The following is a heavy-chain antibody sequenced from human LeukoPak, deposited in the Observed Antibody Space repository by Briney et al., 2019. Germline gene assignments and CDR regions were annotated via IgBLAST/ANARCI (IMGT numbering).Heavy chain of an antibody. V-gene: IGHV4-59*01. D-gene: IGHD3-22*01. Sequence: SETLSLTCTVSGGSISSYYWSWIRQPPGKGLEWIGYIYYSGSTNYNPSTKSRVTISVDTSKNQFSLKLSSVTAADTAVYYCARDYYDSSGYYHQYAFDIWGQGTMVTVSS. CDR3: ARDYYDSSGYYHQYAFDI. CDR1: GGSISSYY. CDR2: IYYSGST. J-gene: IGHJ3*02.